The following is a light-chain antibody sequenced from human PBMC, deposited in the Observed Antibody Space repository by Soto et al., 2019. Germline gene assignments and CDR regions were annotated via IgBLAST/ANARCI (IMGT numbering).Light chain of an antibody. Sequence: VLTQSPATLSLSPGERATLSCRASQTVSRYLAWYQQKPGQAPRLLIYYASNRATGIPARFSGSWSGTDYTLTISSLEPEDFAVYCCQQRSTWPFLTFGGGTKVEI. CDR1: QTVSRY. V-gene: IGKV3-11*01. CDR2: YAS. J-gene: IGKJ4*01. CDR3: QQRSTWPFLT.